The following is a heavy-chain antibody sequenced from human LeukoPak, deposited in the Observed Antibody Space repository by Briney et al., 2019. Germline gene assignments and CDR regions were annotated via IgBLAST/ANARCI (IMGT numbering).Heavy chain of an antibody. J-gene: IGHJ4*02. CDR3: AKDISSSWYF. V-gene: IGHV3-30*02. D-gene: IGHD6-13*01. CDR1: GFTFSTFG. CDR2: IRYDGSNK. Sequence: GGSLRLSCAASGFAASGFTFSTFGMHWVRQAPGKGLEWVAFIRYDGSNKYYADSVKGRFTISRDNSKNTLYLQMNSLRAEDTAVYYCAKDISSSWYFGGQGTLVTVSS.